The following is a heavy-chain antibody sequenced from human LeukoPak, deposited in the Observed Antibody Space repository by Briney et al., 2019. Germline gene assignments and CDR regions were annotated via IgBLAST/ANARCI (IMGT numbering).Heavy chain of an antibody. CDR1: GGSISSYY. V-gene: IGHV4-59*01. CDR3: ARGYYYDRGAFDI. CDR2: ISYTGST. Sequence: ASETLSLTCSVSGGSISSYYWNWIRQPPGKGLEWIGYISYTGSTNYNPSLKSRVTLSLDTSKNQFSLNLSSVTAADTAVYYCARGYYYDRGAFDIWGQGTMVTVSS. D-gene: IGHD3-22*01. J-gene: IGHJ3*02.